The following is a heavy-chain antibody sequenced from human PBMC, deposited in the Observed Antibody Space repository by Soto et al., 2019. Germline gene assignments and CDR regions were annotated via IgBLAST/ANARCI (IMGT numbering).Heavy chain of an antibody. J-gene: IGHJ6*03. CDR3: VSPYNFYFMDV. CDR1: GGSISSSSFY. D-gene: IGHD3-16*01. CDR2: VSHRGST. V-gene: IGHV4-39*02. Sequence: QLQLQESGPGLVKPSETLSLTCTVSGGSISSSSFYWGWVRQPPGKGLEWIGSVSHRGSTYYNPSLTSRVTISVDTSKNHFSLKLTSVPAADTAVYYCVSPYNFYFMDVWGKGTPVTVSS.